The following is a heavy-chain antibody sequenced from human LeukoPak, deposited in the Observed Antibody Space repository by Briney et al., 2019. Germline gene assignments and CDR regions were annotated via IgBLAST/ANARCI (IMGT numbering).Heavy chain of an antibody. Sequence: GGSLRLSCAASVFTFSSYDMHWVRQATGKGLEWVSAIGTACYTYYPGSVKGRFTISRENAKNSLYLQMNSLRAGDTAVYYCARVLTSNDAFDIWGQGTMVTVSS. CDR2: IGTACYT. CDR3: ARVLTSNDAFDI. CDR1: VFTFSSYD. D-gene: IGHD3-9*01. J-gene: IGHJ3*02. V-gene: IGHV3-13*01.